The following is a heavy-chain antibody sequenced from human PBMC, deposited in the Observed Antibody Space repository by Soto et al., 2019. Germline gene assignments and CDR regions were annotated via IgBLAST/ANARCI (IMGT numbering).Heavy chain of an antibody. Sequence: SETLSLTCAVYGGSFSGYYWSWIRQPPGKGLEWIGEINHSGNTNYNPSLKSRVTISVDTSKNQFSLKLSSVTAADTAVYYCAGWTFDYGDSDAFDIWGQGTMVTVSS. J-gene: IGHJ3*02. CDR3: AGWTFDYGDSDAFDI. CDR2: INHSGNT. CDR1: GGSFSGYY. D-gene: IGHD4-17*01. V-gene: IGHV4-34*01.